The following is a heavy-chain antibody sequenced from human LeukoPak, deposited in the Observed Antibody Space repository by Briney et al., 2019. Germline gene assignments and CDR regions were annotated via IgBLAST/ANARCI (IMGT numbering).Heavy chain of an antibody. V-gene: IGHV4-61*05. CDR1: GGSISSNSYY. CDR3: ARVRLERDILTGSRMVSAFDI. D-gene: IGHD3-9*01. CDR2: IYYSGST. Sequence: PSETLSLTCIVSGGSISSNSYYWGWIRQPPGKGLEWIGYIYYSGSTNYNPSLKSRVTISVDTSKNQFSLKLSSVTAADTAVYYCARVRLERDILTGSRMVSAFDIWGQGTMVTVSS. J-gene: IGHJ3*02.